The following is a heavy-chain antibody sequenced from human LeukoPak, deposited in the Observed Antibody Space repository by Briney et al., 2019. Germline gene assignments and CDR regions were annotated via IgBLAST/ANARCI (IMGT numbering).Heavy chain of an antibody. CDR2: FDPEDGET. V-gene: IGHV1-24*01. D-gene: IGHD3-10*01. CDR1: GYTLTELS. Sequence: ASVKVSCKVSGYTLTELSMHWVRQAPGKGLEWMGGFDPEDGETIYAQKFQGRVTMTEDTSTDTAYMELSSLRSEDTAVYYCATDTWGGFRYDCWGQGTLVTVSS. J-gene: IGHJ4*02. CDR3: ATDTWGGFRYDC.